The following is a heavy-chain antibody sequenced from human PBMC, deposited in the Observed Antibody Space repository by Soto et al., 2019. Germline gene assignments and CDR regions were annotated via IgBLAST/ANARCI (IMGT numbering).Heavy chain of an antibody. CDR3: ARDRAGPYYYDSSGYYGY. Sequence: QVQLVQSGAEVKKPGASVKVSCKASGYTFTSYGISWVRQAPGQGLEWMGWISAYNGNTNYAQKLQARVTMTTDTSTNTVYMELRSLRSNDTAVYYGARDRAGPYYYDSSGYYGYWGQGTLVTVSS. CDR2: ISAYNGNT. J-gene: IGHJ4*02. V-gene: IGHV1-18*01. D-gene: IGHD3-22*01. CDR1: GYTFTSYG.